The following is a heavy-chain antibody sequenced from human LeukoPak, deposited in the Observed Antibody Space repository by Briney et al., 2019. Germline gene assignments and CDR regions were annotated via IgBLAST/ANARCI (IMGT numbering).Heavy chain of an antibody. CDR2: ISGSGRSS. CDR3: AKRDTVVAASDY. V-gene: IGHV3-23*01. J-gene: IGHJ4*02. Sequence: GGSLRLSCAASGFTFSSYWMSWVRQAPGKGLEWVSTISGSGRSSYYGDSVRGRFTASRDNSKNTLYLQMNSLRAEDTAVYYCAKRDTVVAASDYWGQGTLVTVSS. D-gene: IGHD2-15*01. CDR1: GFTFSSYW.